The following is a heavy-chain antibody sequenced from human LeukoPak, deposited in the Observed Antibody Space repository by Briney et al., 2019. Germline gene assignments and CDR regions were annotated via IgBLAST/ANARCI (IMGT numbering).Heavy chain of an antibody. CDR2: IYYSGNT. Sequence: SETLSLTCTVSGGSISSYYWSWIRQPAGKGLEWIGKIYYSGNTNYNPSLKSRVTISVDTSKNQFSLKLSSVTAADTAVYYCARVRGYSYDSSDFDYWGQGTLVTVSS. J-gene: IGHJ4*02. CDR1: GGSISSYY. D-gene: IGHD5-18*01. CDR3: ARVRGYSYDSSDFDY. V-gene: IGHV4-59*01.